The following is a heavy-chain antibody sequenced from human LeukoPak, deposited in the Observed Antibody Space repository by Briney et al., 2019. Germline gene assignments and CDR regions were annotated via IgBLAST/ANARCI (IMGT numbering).Heavy chain of an antibody. D-gene: IGHD3-22*01. J-gene: IGHJ4*02. CDR2: IYYSGST. V-gene: IGHV4-59*08. Sequence: PSETLSLTCTVSGGSISSYYWSWIRQPPGKGLEWIGYIYYSGSTNYNPSLKSRVTISVDTSKNQFSLKLSSVTAADTAVYYCARTTSSSGYGHWGQGTLVTVSS. CDR3: ARTTSSSGYGH. CDR1: GGSISSYY.